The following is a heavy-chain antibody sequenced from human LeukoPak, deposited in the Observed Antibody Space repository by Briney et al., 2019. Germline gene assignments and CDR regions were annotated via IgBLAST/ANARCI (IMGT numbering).Heavy chain of an antibody. D-gene: IGHD3-9*01. V-gene: IGHV3-9*01. CDR1: GFTFDDYA. CDR2: ISWNSGSI. Sequence: GGSLRLSCAASGFTFDDYAMHWVRQAPGKGLEWVSGISWNSGSIGYADSVKGRFTISRDNAKNSLYLQMNSLRAEDTALYYCAKGLVLRGGHFDYWGQGTLVTVSS. J-gene: IGHJ4*02. CDR3: AKGLVLRGGHFDY.